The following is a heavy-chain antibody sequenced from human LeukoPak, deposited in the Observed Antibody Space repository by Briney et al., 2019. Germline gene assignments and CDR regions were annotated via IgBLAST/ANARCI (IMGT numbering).Heavy chain of an antibody. CDR2: ISAYNRNT. Sequence: ASVKVSCKASGYTFSSYGISWVRQAPGQGLEWMGWISAYNRNTHYARNLQGRVIMTTDTSTSTAYMELRSLRSDDTAVYYCARAVVRFLAQDAMDVWGQGTTVTVSS. V-gene: IGHV1-18*01. D-gene: IGHD3-3*01. J-gene: IGHJ6*02. CDR1: GYTFSSYG. CDR3: ARAVVRFLAQDAMDV.